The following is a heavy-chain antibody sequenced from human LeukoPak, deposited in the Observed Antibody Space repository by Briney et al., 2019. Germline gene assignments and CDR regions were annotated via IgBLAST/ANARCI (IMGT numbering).Heavy chain of an antibody. J-gene: IGHJ4*02. CDR3: ARDHFGSLDS. CDR1: GFSVTTDSYC. Sequence: PSETLSLTCSVSGFSVTTDSYCWGWIRQPPGKGLEWIGYDYCGGNTNYDPSLKRRVTISVDTSKNQFSLTLTSVTAADTAVYFCARDHFGSLDSWGQGILVTVSS. V-gene: IGHV4-61*01. CDR2: DYCGGNT. D-gene: IGHD3-10*01.